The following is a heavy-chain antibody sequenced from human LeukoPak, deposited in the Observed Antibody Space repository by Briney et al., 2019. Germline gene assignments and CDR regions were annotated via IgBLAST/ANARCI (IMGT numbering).Heavy chain of an antibody. Sequence: GGSLRLSCAASGFTFSNAWMSWVRQAPGKGLEWVGRIKNKTDGGTTDYAAPVKGRFTISRDDSKNTLYLQMNSLKTEDTAVYYCTTLQYYYGSGSYSYWGQGTLVTVSS. CDR2: IKNKTDGGTT. J-gene: IGHJ4*02. CDR3: TTLQYYYGSGSYSY. V-gene: IGHV3-15*01. D-gene: IGHD3-10*01. CDR1: GFTFSNAW.